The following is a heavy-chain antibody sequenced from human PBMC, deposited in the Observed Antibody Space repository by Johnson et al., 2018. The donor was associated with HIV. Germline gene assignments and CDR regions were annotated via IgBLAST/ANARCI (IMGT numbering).Heavy chain of an antibody. CDR3: ASAIPGRSSLDGFDF. Sequence: VQLEESGGGLVQPGGSLRLSCAASGFTFSSYWMSWVRQAPGKGLEWVANIKQDGSEKYYVDSVKGRFTISRDNAKNSLYLQMNSLRAEDTAAYYCASAIPGRSSLDGFDFWGQGTMVTVSS. CDR2: IKQDGSEK. J-gene: IGHJ3*01. CDR1: GFTFSSYW. D-gene: IGHD2-2*01. V-gene: IGHV3-7*02.